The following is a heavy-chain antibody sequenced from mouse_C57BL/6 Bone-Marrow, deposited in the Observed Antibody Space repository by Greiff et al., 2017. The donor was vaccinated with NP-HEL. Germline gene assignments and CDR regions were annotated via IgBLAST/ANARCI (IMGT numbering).Heavy chain of an antibody. V-gene: IGHV1-64*01. CDR3: AREGNYYGNWYFDV. CDR2: IHPHSGST. J-gene: IGHJ1*03. D-gene: IGHD1-1*01. Sequence: QVQLQQPGAELVKPGASVKLSFKASGYTFTSYWMHWVQQRPGQGLEWIGMIHPHSGSTTYNEKFKRNATLTVDKSSSPAYMQLSSLTSEDSAVYYCAREGNYYGNWYFDVWGTGTTVTVSS. CDR1: GYTFTSYW.